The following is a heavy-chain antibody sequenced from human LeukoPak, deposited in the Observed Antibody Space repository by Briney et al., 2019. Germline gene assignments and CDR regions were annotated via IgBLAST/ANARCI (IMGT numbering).Heavy chain of an antibody. V-gene: IGHV1-46*01. CDR3: AGEDGCSSTSCYEAFDI. Sequence: ASVKVSCKASGYTFTSYYMHWVRQAPGQGLEWMGIINPSGGSTSYAQKFQGRVTMTRDTSTSTVYMELSSLRSEDTAVYYCAGEDGCSSTSCYEAFDIWGQGTMVTVSS. J-gene: IGHJ3*02. CDR2: INPSGGST. CDR1: GYTFTSYY. D-gene: IGHD2-2*01.